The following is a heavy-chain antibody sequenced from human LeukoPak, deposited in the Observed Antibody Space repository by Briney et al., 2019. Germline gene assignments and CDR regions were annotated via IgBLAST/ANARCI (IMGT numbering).Heavy chain of an antibody. Sequence: GGSLRLSCAASGFTFSSYAMSWVRQAPGKGLEWVSAISGSGGSTYYADSVKGRFTISRDNSKNTLYLQKNSLRAEDTAVYYCAASRVVGAIRGTPDYWGQGTLVTVSS. V-gene: IGHV3-23*01. D-gene: IGHD1-26*01. CDR2: ISGSGGST. CDR3: AASRVVGAIRGTPDY. J-gene: IGHJ4*02. CDR1: GFTFSSYA.